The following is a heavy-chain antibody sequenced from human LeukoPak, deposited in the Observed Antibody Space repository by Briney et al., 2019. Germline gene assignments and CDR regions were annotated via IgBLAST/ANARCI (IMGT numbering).Heavy chain of an antibody. D-gene: IGHD7-27*01. V-gene: IGHV3-15*07. CDR3: TTGNWGPY. CDR2: IKRRADGGTA. Sequence: GGSLRLSCAASGFTFFDAWMNWVRQAPGKGLEWVGRIKRRADGGTADYAAPVEGRFTISRDDSKNTLYLQMNSLKTEDTAVYYCTTGNWGPYWGQGTLVTVSS. J-gene: IGHJ4*02. CDR1: GFTFFDAW.